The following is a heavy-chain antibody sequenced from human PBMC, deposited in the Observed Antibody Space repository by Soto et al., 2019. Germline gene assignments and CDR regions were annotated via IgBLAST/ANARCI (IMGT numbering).Heavy chain of an antibody. V-gene: IGHV1-18*01. D-gene: IGHD2-2*01. CDR3: ARGASCSSASCYDNFHYGLAV. Sequence: QVQLVQSGPDVKKPGASVKVSCKASGYTFSNYGITWVRQAPGQGLEWMGWITASDGSTNYARDIQGRLILTRDTSPSTAYMELSSLRSDDTAVYYCARGASCSSASCYDNFHYGLAVWGQGTTVIVSS. CDR1: GYTFSNYG. CDR2: ITASDGST. J-gene: IGHJ6*02.